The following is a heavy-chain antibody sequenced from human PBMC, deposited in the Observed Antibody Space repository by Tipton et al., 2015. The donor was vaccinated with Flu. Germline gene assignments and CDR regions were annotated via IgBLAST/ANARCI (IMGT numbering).Heavy chain of an antibody. CDR1: GGSIDSGFYL. CDR3: ARSAYGGVIVHYFDH. Sequence: LRLSCTVSGGSIDSGFYLWSWVRQPAGGSLEWIGRIYNSGTANYNPSLPSLTGRVSMSVDTSKNQFSLRLKSVTAADTAVYYCARSAYGGVIVHYFDHWGQGKLVTVSS. D-gene: IGHD3-16*02. V-gene: IGHV4-61*02. J-gene: IGHJ4*02. CDR2: IYNSGTA.